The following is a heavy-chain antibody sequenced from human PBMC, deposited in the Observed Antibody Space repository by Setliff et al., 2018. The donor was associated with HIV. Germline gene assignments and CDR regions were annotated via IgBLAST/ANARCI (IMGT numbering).Heavy chain of an antibody. V-gene: IGHV5-51*01. J-gene: IGHJ4*02. Sequence: GESLTISCKGSGYTFTSYWIGWVRQMPGKGLEWMGIIYPGDSDTRYSPSFQGRVTISADKSINTTYLQWSSLQASDTAMYYCARRASKASLDYWGQGTPVTVSS. CDR3: ARRASKASLDY. CDR1: GYTFTSYW. CDR2: IYPGDSDT.